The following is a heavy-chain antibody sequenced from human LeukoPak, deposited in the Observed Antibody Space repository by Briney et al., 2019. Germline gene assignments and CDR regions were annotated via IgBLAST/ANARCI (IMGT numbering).Heavy chain of an antibody. CDR3: VAGTPLDY. CDR1: GFIFSSYS. D-gene: IGHD6-13*01. CDR2: ISSSSSTI. V-gene: IGHV3-48*02. Sequence: GGSLRLSCAASGFIFSSYSMNWVRQAPGKGLEWISYISSSSSTIYYADSVKGRFTISRDNAKNSLYLQMNSLRDEDTAVYYCVAGTPLDYWGQGTLVTVSS. J-gene: IGHJ4*02.